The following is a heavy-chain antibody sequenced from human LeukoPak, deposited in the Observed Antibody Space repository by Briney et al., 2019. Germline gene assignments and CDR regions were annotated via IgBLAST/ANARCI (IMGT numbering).Heavy chain of an antibody. V-gene: IGHV1-3*03. Sequence: GASVKVSCKASGYTFTGYYMHWVRQAPGQGLEWMGWINAGNGNTKYSQEFQGRVTITRDTSASTAYMELSSLRSEDMAVYYCARDVTAAAGYFDYWGQGTLVTVSS. CDR3: ARDVTAAAGYFDY. CDR1: GYTFTGYY. J-gene: IGHJ4*02. D-gene: IGHD6-13*01. CDR2: INAGNGNT.